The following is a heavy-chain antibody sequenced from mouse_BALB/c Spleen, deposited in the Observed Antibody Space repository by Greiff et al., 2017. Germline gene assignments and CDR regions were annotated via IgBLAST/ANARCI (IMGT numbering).Heavy chain of an antibody. CDR3: ARQGGYFDY. CDR2: ISSGGGST. J-gene: IGHJ2*01. Sequence: EVQRVESGGGLVKPGGSLKLSCAASGFAFSSYDMSWVRQTPEKRLEWVAYISSGGGSTYYPDTVKGRFTISRDNAKNTLYLQMSSLKSEDTAMYYCARQGGYFDYWGQGTTLTVSS. CDR1: GFAFSSYD. V-gene: IGHV5-12-1*01.